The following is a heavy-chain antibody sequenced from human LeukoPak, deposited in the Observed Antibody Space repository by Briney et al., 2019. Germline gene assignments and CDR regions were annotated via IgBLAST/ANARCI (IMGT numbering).Heavy chain of an antibody. CDR3: ARDGPRIVGATLPDY. CDR2: ISSSSSYI. J-gene: IGHJ4*02. D-gene: IGHD1-26*01. Sequence: GGSLRLSCAASGFTFSSYSMNWVRQAPGKGLEWVSSISSSSSYIYYADSVKGRFTISRDNAKNSLYLQMDSLRAEDTAVYYCARDGPRIVGATLPDYWGQGTLATVSS. CDR1: GFTFSSYS. V-gene: IGHV3-21*01.